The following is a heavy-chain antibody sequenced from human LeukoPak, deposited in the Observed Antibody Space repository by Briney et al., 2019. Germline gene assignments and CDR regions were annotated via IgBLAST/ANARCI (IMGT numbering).Heavy chain of an antibody. J-gene: IGHJ3*02. CDR2: INSDGSTT. CDR3: VKSGIPGPLAFDI. D-gene: IGHD3-10*01. V-gene: IGHV3-74*01. CDR1: GFTFSSYW. Sequence: PGGSLRLSCAASGFTFSSYWMHWVRQAPGKGLVWVSRINSDGSTTTYADSVKGRFTISRDNAKNTLYLQMNSLRVEDTAVYYCVKSGIPGPLAFDIWGQGTVVTVSS.